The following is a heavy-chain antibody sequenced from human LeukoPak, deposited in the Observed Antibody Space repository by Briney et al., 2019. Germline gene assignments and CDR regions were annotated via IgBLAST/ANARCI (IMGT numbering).Heavy chain of an antibody. Sequence: SETLSLTCTVSGGSISSGDYYWSWIRQPPGTGLEWIGYIYYSGSTYYNPSLKSRVTISVDTSKNQFSLKLSSVTAADTAVYYCARLRGVPKPNWFDPWGQGTLVTVSS. V-gene: IGHV4-30-4*02. J-gene: IGHJ5*02. CDR2: IYYSGST. CDR1: GGSISSGDYY. CDR3: ARLRGVPKPNWFDP. D-gene: IGHD3-3*01.